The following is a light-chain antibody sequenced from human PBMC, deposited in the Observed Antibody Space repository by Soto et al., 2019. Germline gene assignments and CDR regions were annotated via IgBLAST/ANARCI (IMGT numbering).Light chain of an antibody. Sequence: EIVMTQSPATLSVSPEDRASLSCRARQSISSNLAWSQQKPGQAPMLLIYGASTRATGIQARFSGSGSGIAVNHTISSRQSEDFAVSYCQQYDNWPRTFGTGNK. CDR1: QSISSN. CDR3: QQYDNWPRT. J-gene: IGKJ3*01. CDR2: GAS. V-gene: IGKV3-15*01.